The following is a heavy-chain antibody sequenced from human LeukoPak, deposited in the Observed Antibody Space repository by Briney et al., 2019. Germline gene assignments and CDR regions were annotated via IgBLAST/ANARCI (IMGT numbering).Heavy chain of an antibody. J-gene: IGHJ4*02. CDR2: ISGSGGST. V-gene: IGHV3-23*01. CDR3: AKEMGDPAMAGTYYFDY. Sequence: GGSLRLSCAASGFTFSSYAMSWVRQAPGKGLEWVSAISGSGGSTYYADSVKGRFTISRDNSKNTLYLQMNSLRAEDTAVYYCAKEMGDPAMAGTYYFDYWGQGTLVTVSS. D-gene: IGHD5-18*01. CDR1: GFTFSSYA.